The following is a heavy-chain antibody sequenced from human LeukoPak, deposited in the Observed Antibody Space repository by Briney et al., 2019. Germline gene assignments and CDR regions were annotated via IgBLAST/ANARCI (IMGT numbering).Heavy chain of an antibody. V-gene: IGHV3-48*01. Sequence: GGSLRLSCEVSGFSFSTHSFNWVRQAPGKGPEWLSYIKTDGSLIYYADSVKGRFTISRDNAKNSLYLQMNSLRAEDTAVYYCARVPGGWYFDYWGQGALVTVSS. CDR3: ARVPGGWYFDY. J-gene: IGHJ4*02. D-gene: IGHD2-15*01. CDR2: IKTDGSLI. CDR1: GFSFSTHS.